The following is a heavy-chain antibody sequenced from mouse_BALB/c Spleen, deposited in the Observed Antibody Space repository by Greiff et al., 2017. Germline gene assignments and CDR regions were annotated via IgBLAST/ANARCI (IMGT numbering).Heavy chain of an antibody. V-gene: IGHV1-15*01. J-gene: IGHJ3*01. D-gene: IGHD3-1*01. CDR3: ARGRGDQFAY. CDR2: IDPETGGT. CDR1: GYTFTDYE. Sequence: VQLQQSGAELVRPGASVTLSCKASGYTFTDYEMHWVKQTPVHGLEWIGAIDPETGGTAYNQKFKGKATLTADKSSSTAYMELRSLTSEDSAVYYCARGRGDQFAYWGQGTLVTVSA.